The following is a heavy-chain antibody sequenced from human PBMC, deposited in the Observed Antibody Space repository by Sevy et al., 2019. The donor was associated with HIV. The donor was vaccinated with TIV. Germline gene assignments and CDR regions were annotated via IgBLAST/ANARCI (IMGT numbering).Heavy chain of an antibody. CDR2: ISGSGGST. V-gene: IGHV3-23*01. CDR1: GFTFSSYA. D-gene: IGHD1-20*01. J-gene: IGHJ5*02. Sequence: GGSLGLSCAASGFTFSSYAMSWVRQAPGKGLEWVSAISGSGGSTYYADSVKGRFTISRDNSKNTLYLQMNSLRAEDTAVYYCANGITKNWFDPWGQGTLVTVSS. CDR3: ANGITKNWFDP.